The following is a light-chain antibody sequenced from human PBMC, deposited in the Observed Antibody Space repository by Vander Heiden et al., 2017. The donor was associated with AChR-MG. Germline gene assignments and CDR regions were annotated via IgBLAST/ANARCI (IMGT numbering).Light chain of an antibody. Sequence: QSVLTQPPSASGTPGQRVPISCSGSASNLGTNTVHWYQQLPGAAPKVLIYDNNQRPSGVPDRFSGSKSGTSASLAISGLQSADEADYYCSTWDDSLNGWVFGGGTKVTVL. V-gene: IGLV1-44*01. CDR1: ASNLGTNT. J-gene: IGLJ3*02. CDR3: STWDDSLNGWV. CDR2: DNN.